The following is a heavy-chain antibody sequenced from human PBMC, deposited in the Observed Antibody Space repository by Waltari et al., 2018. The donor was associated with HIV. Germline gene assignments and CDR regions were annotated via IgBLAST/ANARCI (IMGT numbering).Heavy chain of an antibody. D-gene: IGHD6-19*01. J-gene: IGHJ4*02. V-gene: IGHV1-2*02. CDR1: GYTFTGSY. Sequence: QVQLVQSGAEVKKPGASVKVSCKASGYTFTGSYMHWVRQAPGQGLEWMGWINPNSGGTNYAQKFQGRVTMTRDTSISTAYMELSRLRSDDTAVYYCARAPHKIAVANKPFDYWGQGTLVTVSS. CDR2: INPNSGGT. CDR3: ARAPHKIAVANKPFDY.